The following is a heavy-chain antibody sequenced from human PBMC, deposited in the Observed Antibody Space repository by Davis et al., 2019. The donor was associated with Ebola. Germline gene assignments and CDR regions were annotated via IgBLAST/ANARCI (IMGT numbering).Heavy chain of an antibody. J-gene: IGHJ4*02. V-gene: IGHV3-33*06. CDR1: GFTFSSYG. Sequence: GGSLRLSCAASGFTFSSYGMHWVRQAPGKGLEWVAVIWYDGSNKYYADSVKGRFTISRDNSKNTLYLQMNSLRAEDTAVYYCAKVVLQLWETFDYWGQGTLVTVSS. CDR2: IWYDGSNK. CDR3: AKVVLQLWETFDY. D-gene: IGHD5-18*01.